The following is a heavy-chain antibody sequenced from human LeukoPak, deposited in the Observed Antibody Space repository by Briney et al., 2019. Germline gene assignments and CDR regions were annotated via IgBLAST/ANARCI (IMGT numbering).Heavy chain of an antibody. J-gene: IGHJ4*02. CDR1: GGSISSSSYY. V-gene: IGHV4-39*01. CDR3: ARGPAYSGYDY. CDR2: IYYSGST. D-gene: IGHD3-22*01. Sequence: PSETLSLTCTVSGGSISSSSYYWGWIRQPPGKGLEWIGSIYYSGSTYYNPSLKSRVTISVDTSKNQFSLKLSSVTAADTAVYYCARGPAYSGYDYWGQGTLVTVSS.